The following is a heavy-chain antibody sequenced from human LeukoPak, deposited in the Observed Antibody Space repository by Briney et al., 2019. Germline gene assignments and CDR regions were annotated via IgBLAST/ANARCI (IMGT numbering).Heavy chain of an antibody. Sequence: ASVKVSCKASGYAFTAHYIHWVRQAPGQGFEWMGWINPNSGGPNYAQKFQGRVTMTRDTSISTAYMELSRLRSDDTAVYYCAREPRAYCSGGSCYSVLPVDYWGQGTLVTVSS. CDR2: INPNSGGP. CDR1: GYAFTAHY. CDR3: AREPRAYCSGGSCYSVLPVDY. J-gene: IGHJ4*02. V-gene: IGHV1-2*02. D-gene: IGHD2-15*01.